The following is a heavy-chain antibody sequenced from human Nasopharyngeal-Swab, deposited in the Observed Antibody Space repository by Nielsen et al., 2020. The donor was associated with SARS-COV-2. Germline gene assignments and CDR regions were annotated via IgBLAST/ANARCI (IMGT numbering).Heavy chain of an antibody. V-gene: IGHV1-2*06. D-gene: IGHD1-1*01. CDR3: ARDGARYNWNDNYYYGMDV. CDR1: GYTFTGYY. CDR2: INPNSGGT. J-gene: IGHJ6*02. Sequence: ASVQVSCKASGYTFTGYYMHWVRQAPGQGLEWMGRINPNSGGTNYAQKFQGRVTMTRDTSISTAYMELSRLRSDDTAVYYCARDGARYNWNDNYYYGMDVWGQGTTVTVSS.